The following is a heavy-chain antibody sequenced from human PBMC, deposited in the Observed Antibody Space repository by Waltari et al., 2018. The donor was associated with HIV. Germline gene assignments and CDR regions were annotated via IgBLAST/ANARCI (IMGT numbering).Heavy chain of an antibody. CDR2: IYRSGNP. J-gene: IGHJ6*02. Sequence: QVQLQESGPGLVMPPQTLSLTCTVPGGPISNGSYSWNWIRQHAGKGLEWIGGIYRSGNPNYNPSHKSRVHISVDTAKNQFSLKRSSVTAADTAVYYCARGRFEGYILYYYYGMDVWGQGTTVSVSS. V-gene: IGHV4-61*02. CDR3: ARGRFEGYILYYYYGMDV. D-gene: IGHD5-12*01. CDR1: GGPISNGSYS.